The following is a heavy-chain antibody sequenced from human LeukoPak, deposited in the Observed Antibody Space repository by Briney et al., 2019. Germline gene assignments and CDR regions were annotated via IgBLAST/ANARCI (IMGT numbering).Heavy chain of an antibody. V-gene: IGHV1-69*13. CDR2: IIPIFGTA. CDR1: GGTFSSYA. Sequence: ASVKVSCKASGGTFSSYAISWVRQAPGQGLEWMGGIIPIFGTANYAQKFQGRVTITADESTSTAYMELSSLRSEDTAVYYCAGRGSYYYYYYYYMDVWGKGATVTVSS. J-gene: IGHJ6*03. CDR3: AGRGSYYYYYYYYMDV. D-gene: IGHD1-26*01.